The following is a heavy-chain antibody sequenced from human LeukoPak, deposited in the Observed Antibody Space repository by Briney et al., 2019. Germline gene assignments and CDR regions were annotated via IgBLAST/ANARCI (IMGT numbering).Heavy chain of an antibody. Sequence: PGGSLRLSCAVSGFTFSGFWMSWVRQAPGKGLEWVSVIYGGGTTYYADSVKGRFTISRDNSKNTLYLQMNSLRAEDTAVYYCAREDCSGDSCYSAYFQHWGQGTLVTVSS. J-gene: IGHJ1*01. D-gene: IGHD2-15*01. V-gene: IGHV3-53*01. CDR3: AREDCSGDSCYSAYFQH. CDR2: IYGGGTT. CDR1: GFTFSGFW.